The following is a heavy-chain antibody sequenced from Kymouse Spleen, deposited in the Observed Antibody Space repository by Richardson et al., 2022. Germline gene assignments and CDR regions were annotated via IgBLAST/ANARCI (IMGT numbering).Heavy chain of an antibody. D-gene: IGHD4-11,IGHD4-11*01. J-gene: IGHJ5*02. CDR3: ARRGYSNYWFDP. Sequence: EVQLVESGGGLVKPGGSLRLSCAASGFTFSSYSMNWVRQAPGKGLEWVSSISSSSSYIYYADSVKGRFTISRDNAKNSLYLQMNSLRAEDTAVYYCARRGYSNYWFDPWGQGTLVTVSS. CDR2: ISSSSSYI. V-gene: IGHV3-21*03. CDR1: GFTFSSYS.